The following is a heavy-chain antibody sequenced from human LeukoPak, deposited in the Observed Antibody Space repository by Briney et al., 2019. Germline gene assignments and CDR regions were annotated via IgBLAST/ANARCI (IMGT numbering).Heavy chain of an antibody. D-gene: IGHD3-22*01. J-gene: IGHJ4*02. Sequence: GSLRLSCAASGFTFSSYWMHWVRQAPGKGLVWVSRINSDGSSTTYADSVKGRFTISRDNAKNTLYLQMNSLRAEDTAVYYCASMYYYDSSGLDYWGQGTLVTVSS. CDR1: GFTFSSYW. CDR3: ASMYYYDSSGLDY. V-gene: IGHV3-74*01. CDR2: INSDGSST.